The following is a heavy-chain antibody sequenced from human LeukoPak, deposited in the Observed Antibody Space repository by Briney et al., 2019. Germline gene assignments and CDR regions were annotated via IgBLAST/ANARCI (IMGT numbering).Heavy chain of an antibody. V-gene: IGHV3-23*01. CDR2: ISGSSGLT. CDR1: GFTFSNHA. J-gene: IGHJ4*02. CDR3: ARRGESTTYGDYRFDY. D-gene: IGHD4-17*01. Sequence: GGSLRLSCAASGFTFSNHAMSWVRQAPGRGLEWVSAISGSSGLTYYADSVKGRFTISRDNSKNTLFLQMNSLRAKDTAVYYCARRGESTTYGDYRFDYWGQGTLVTVSS.